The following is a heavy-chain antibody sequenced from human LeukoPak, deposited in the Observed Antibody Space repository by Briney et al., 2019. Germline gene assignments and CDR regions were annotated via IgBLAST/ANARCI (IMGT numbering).Heavy chain of an antibody. CDR3: ARSVVMKQIVVDYEVPDY. CDR1: GGSIRNYY. Sequence: SETLSLTCTVSGGSIRNYYWSWIRQPPGKELEWIGYIFYSGSTNYNPSLKSRVTISVDTSKNQFSLKLSSVTAADTAVYYCARSVVMKQIVVDYEVPDYWGQGTLVTVSS. D-gene: IGHD3-22*01. J-gene: IGHJ4*02. CDR2: IFYSGST. V-gene: IGHV4-59*08.